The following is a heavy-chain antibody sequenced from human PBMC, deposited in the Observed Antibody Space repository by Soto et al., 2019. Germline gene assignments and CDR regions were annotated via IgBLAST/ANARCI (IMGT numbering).Heavy chain of an antibody. Sequence: SETLSLTCTVSGGSISSGDYYWSWIRQPPGKGLEWIGYIYYSGSTYYNPSLESRLTISVDKSKNQFSLKLTSVTAADTAVYYCARARATIAAAAIFVCWGQGTLVTVSS. D-gene: IGHD6-13*01. V-gene: IGHV4-30-4*01. CDR1: GGSISSGDYY. CDR3: ARARATIAAAAIFVC. CDR2: IYYSGST. J-gene: IGHJ4*02.